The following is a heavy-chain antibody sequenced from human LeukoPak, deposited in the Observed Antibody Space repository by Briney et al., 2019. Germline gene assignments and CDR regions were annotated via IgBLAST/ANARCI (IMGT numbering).Heavy chain of an antibody. D-gene: IGHD5-18*01. Sequence: VASVKVSCKASGYTFTGYYMHWVRQAPGQGLEWMGWINPNSGGTNYAQRFQGRVTMTRDTSISTAYMELSSLRSEDTAVYYCARVPGDTAMDYWGQGTLVTVSS. J-gene: IGHJ4*02. V-gene: IGHV1-2*02. CDR3: ARVPGDTAMDY. CDR2: INPNSGGT. CDR1: GYTFTGYY.